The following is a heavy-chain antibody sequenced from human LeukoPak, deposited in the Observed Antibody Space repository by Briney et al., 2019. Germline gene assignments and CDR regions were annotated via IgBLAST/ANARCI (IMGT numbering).Heavy chain of an antibody. CDR2: IYYSGST. V-gene: IGHV4-31*03. D-gene: IGHD4-23*01. J-gene: IGHJ3*02. CDR1: GGSISSGGYY. Sequence: SGTLSLTCTVSGGSISSGGYYWSWIRQHPGKGLEWIGYIYYSGSTYYNPSLKSRVTISVDTSKNQFSLKLSSVTAADTAVYYCAREATLLTGGNPDAFDIWGQGTMVTVSS. CDR3: AREATLLTGGNPDAFDI.